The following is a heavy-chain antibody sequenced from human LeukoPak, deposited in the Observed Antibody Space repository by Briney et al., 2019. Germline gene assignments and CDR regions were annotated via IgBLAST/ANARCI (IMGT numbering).Heavy chain of an antibody. CDR3: TGSSWGSYDY. CDR1: GFTFSNAW. V-gene: IGHV3-15*01. Sequence: GGSLRLSCAASGFTFSNAWMSWVRQAPGKGREWVGRIKSKSDGGTTDYAAPVKGRFTISRDDSKNTLYLQMNSLKTEDTAVYYCTGSSWGSYDYWGQGTLVTVSS. CDR2: IKSKSDGGTT. D-gene: IGHD3-16*01. J-gene: IGHJ4*02.